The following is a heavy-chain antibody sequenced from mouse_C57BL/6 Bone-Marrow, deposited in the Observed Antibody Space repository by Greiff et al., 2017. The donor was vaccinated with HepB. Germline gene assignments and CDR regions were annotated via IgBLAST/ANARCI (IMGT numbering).Heavy chain of an antibody. CDR2: IYPGSGST. CDR1: GYTFTSYW. V-gene: IGHV1-55*01. Sequence: QVQLQQPGAELVKPGASVKMSCKASGYTFTSYWITWVKQRPGQGLEWIGDIYPGSGSTNYNENFKSKATLTVDTSSSTAYMQLSSLTSEDSAVYYCVLYYYGSSSWYFDVWGTGTTVTVSS. CDR3: VLYYYGSSSWYFDV. D-gene: IGHD1-1*01. J-gene: IGHJ1*03.